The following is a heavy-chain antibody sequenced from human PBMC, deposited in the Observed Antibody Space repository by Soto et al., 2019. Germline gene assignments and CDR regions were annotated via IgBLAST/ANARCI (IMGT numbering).Heavy chain of an antibody. CDR3: ARKVPGSTTRPDYWYFDP. CDR1: GFTFISYA. Sequence: EVQLLESGGGLVQPGGSLRLSCAASGFTFISYAMNWVRQAPGKGLQWVAAISGGGDATFYADSVKGRFTISRDNSRNTVSLQMNSLGADDTAVYYCARKVPGSTTRPDYWYFDPWGRGTVVTVSS. CDR2: ISGGGDAT. J-gene: IGHJ2*01. V-gene: IGHV3-23*01. D-gene: IGHD3-10*01.